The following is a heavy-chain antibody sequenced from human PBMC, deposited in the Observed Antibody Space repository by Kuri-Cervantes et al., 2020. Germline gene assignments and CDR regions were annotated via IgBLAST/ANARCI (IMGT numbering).Heavy chain of an antibody. CDR2: IYSGGST. Sequence: GESLKISCAASGFTVSSDYKSWVRQAPGKGLEWVSVIYSGGSTYYADSVKGRFTISRDNSKNTLYLQMNSLRAEDTAVYYCAREPGSGYFFDYWGQGTLVTVSS. CDR1: GFTVSSDY. V-gene: IGHV3-66*01. D-gene: IGHD3-22*01. J-gene: IGHJ4*02. CDR3: AREPGSGYFFDY.